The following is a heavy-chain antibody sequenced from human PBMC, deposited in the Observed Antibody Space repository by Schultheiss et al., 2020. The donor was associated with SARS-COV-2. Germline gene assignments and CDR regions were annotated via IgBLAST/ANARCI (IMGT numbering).Heavy chain of an antibody. Sequence: GGSLRLSCAASGFTFSSYGMHWVRQAPGKGLEWVAVIWYDGSNKYYADSVKGRFTISRDNSKNTLYLQMNSLRAEDTAVYYCARGSTKKKGAGYGMDVWGQGTTVTGSS. CDR1: GFTFSSYG. J-gene: IGHJ6*02. D-gene: IGHD5/OR15-5a*01. V-gene: IGHV3-33*01. CDR3: ARGSTKKKGAGYGMDV. CDR2: IWYDGSNK.